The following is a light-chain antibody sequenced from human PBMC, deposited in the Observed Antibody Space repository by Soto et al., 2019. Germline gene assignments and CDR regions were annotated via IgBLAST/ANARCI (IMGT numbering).Light chain of an antibody. CDR1: QSISSY. CDR3: QQSSSNPLT. V-gene: IGKV1-39*01. CDR2: SAS. J-gene: IGKJ4*01. Sequence: DIQMPQSPSSLSASVGDRVTITCRASQSISSYLNWYQQKPGKAPNLLIYSASKLHSGVPSRFSGSGSGTDFTLIISSLQPEDFATYYCQQSSSNPLTFGGGTKVDIK.